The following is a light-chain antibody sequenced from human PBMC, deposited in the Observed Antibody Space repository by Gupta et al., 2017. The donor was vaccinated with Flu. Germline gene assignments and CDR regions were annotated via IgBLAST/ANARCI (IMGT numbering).Light chain of an antibody. J-gene: IGKJ5*01. CDR2: LGS. CDR1: QSLLHSSGYNY. Sequence: VTPGEPASISCRSSQSLLHSSGYNYFDWYLQKPGQSPQLLIYLGSNRASGVPQRFSGSGSGTDFTLKISRVEAEDVGVYYCRQSLQIPITFGQGTRVEIK. V-gene: IGKV2-28*01. CDR3: RQSLQIPIT.